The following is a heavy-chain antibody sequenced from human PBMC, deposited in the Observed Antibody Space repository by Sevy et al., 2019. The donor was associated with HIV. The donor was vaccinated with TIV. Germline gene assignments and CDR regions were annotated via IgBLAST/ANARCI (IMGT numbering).Heavy chain of an antibody. D-gene: IGHD3-10*01. CDR2: IYDGGGT. CDR3: ARDYYGSGSYYDFVY. Sequence: SETLSLTCTVSGFSISSDYYWGWIRQPPGKGLEWIGSIYDGGGTYYNPSLKSRVTMSIDTSKNQFSLKLGSVTAADTAVYYCARDYYGSGSYYDFVYWGQGTLVTVSS. V-gene: IGHV4-38-2*02. J-gene: IGHJ4*02. CDR1: GFSISSDYY.